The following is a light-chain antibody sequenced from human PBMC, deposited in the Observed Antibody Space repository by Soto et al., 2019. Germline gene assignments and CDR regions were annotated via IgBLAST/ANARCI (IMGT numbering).Light chain of an antibody. J-gene: IGKJ1*01. CDR1: QNINSDY. CDR2: GAS. CDR3: QQYGSSPST. Sequence: EIVLTQSPGTLSLSPGERSTLSCRSSQNINSDYFAWYQQKPGQAPRLLIYGASSRATGIPDRFSGSGSGTDFTLAISRLEPEDFAVYYCQQYGSSPSTFGQGTKVDIK. V-gene: IGKV3-20*01.